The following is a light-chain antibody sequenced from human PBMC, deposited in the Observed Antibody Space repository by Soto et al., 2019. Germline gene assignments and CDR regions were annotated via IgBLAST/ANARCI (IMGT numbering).Light chain of an antibody. CDR3: CSYAGSMTWV. CDR2: EAT. J-gene: IGLJ3*02. CDR1: SSDVGGYTL. Sequence: QSALTQPASVSGSPGQSITISCTGSSSDVGGYTLVSWYQHHPGKAPKVMIYEATKRPSGVSHRFSGSKSGNTASLTISGLQAEDGGEYYCCSYAGSMTWVFGGGTKLTVL. V-gene: IGLV2-23*01.